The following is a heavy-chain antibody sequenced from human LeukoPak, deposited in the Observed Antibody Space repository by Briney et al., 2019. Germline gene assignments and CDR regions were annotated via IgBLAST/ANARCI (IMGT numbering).Heavy chain of an antibody. D-gene: IGHD3-10*01. J-gene: IGHJ3*02. CDR2: INWNGGST. Sequence: RPEGSLRLSCAASGFTFDDYGMSWVRQAPGKGLEWVSGINWNGGSTGYADSVKGRFTISRDNAKNSLYLQVSSLRAEDTAWYYCARGQNYYGSGSQTFDIWGQGTMVTVSS. CDR3: ARGQNYYGSGSQTFDI. V-gene: IGHV3-20*04. CDR1: GFTFDDYG.